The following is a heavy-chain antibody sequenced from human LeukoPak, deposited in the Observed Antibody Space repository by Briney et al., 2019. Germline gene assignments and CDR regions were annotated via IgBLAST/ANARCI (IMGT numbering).Heavy chain of an antibody. D-gene: IGHD2-2*01. J-gene: IGHJ4*02. CDR2: ISAYNGNT. V-gene: IGHV1-18*01. CDR3: ARVVGGVPAAMDPDY. Sequence: ASVKVSCKASGYTFTSYGISWVRQAPGQGLEWMGWISAYNGNTNYAQKLQGRVTMTTDTSTSTAYMELRSLRSDDTAVYYCARVVGGVPAAMDPDYWGQGTLVTVSS. CDR1: GYTFTSYG.